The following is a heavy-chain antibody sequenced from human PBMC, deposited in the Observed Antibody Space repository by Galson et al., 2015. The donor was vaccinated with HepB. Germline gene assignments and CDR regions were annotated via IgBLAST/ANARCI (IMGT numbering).Heavy chain of an antibody. CDR1: GYTFTSFY. D-gene: IGHD1-1*01. J-gene: IGHJ6*02. V-gene: IGHV1-46*04. CDR2: INPSGGST. CDR3: ASRTSGLMSGMDA. Sequence: SVKVSCKASGYTFTSFYMHWVRQAPGQGLEWMGIINPSGGSTTYAQKLQGRVTVTRDTSTRTVYMELSSLTSEDTAVYYCASRTSGLMSGMDAWGQGTTVTVSS.